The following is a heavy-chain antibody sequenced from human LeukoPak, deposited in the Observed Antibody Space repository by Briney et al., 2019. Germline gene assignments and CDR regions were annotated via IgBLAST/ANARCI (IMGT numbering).Heavy chain of an antibody. J-gene: IGHJ4*02. CDR3: ARESCSGGSCNNNFDY. Sequence: ASVKVSCKASGYTFTSYGISWVRQAPGQGLEWMGWISAYNGNTNYAQKLQGRVTMTTDTSTSTAYMELSRLRSDDTAVYYCARESCSGGSCNNNFDYWGQGTLVTVSS. V-gene: IGHV1-18*01. CDR1: GYTFTSYG. CDR2: ISAYNGNT. D-gene: IGHD2-15*01.